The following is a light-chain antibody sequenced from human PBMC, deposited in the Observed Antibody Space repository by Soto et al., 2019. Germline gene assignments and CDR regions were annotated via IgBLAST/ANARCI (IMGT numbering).Light chain of an antibody. CDR3: QHRRNWPLT. CDR1: QSISTY. CDR2: DAS. Sequence: EIVLTQSPATLSLSPGERATLSCRASQSISTYLAWYQQKSGQAPRLLIYDASNRATGIPARFSGSGSGTDFTLTISSLEPEDFAVYYCQHRRNWPLTFGGGTEVEIK. V-gene: IGKV3-11*01. J-gene: IGKJ4*01.